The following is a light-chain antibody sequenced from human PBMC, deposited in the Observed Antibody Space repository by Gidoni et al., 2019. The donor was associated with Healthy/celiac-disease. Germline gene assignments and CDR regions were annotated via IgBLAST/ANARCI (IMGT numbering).Light chain of an antibody. CDR1: QSSSSY. J-gene: IGKJ1*01. CDR2: AAS. CDR3: QQSYSTPPT. V-gene: IGKV1-39*01. Sequence: DIQMTQSPSSLSASVGARVTITCRASQSSSSYLNWYQQKPGKAPKLLIYAASSLQSGVPSRFSGSGSGTDFTLTISSLQPEDFATYYCQQSYSTPPTFXXXTKVEIK.